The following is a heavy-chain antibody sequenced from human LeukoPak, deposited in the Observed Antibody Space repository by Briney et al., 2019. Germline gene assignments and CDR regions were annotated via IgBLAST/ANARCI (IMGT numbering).Heavy chain of an antibody. J-gene: IGHJ6*03. CDR3: AKTKGATAFYCMDV. V-gene: IGHV3-23*01. D-gene: IGHD1-26*01. CDR1: GFTFRNYA. CDR2: LSGGGSDT. Sequence: PGGSLSLSCAASGFTFRNYAMTWVRQVPGKGLEWVSSLSGGGSDTYYADSVKGRFTISRDNSKNTLYLQMNSLRAGDTAVYYCAKTKGATAFYCMDVWGKGTTVTVS.